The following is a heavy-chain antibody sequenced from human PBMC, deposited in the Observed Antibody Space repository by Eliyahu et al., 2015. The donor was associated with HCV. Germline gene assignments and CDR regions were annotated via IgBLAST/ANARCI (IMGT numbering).Heavy chain of an antibody. D-gene: IGHD6-19*01. CDR3: ASGGGGIAVTGTGGWFDP. CDR1: GGSITTYX. V-gene: IGHV4-59*01. J-gene: IGHJ5*02. CDR2: IHYSGST. Sequence: QVQLQESGPGLVKPSETLSLTCXVSGGSITTYXWSWIRQPPGKGLEWIGYIHYSGSTNYNPSLKSRVTISIDTSKNQFSLNLTSVTAADTAMYYCASGGGGIAVTGTGGWFDPWGQGTLVTVSS.